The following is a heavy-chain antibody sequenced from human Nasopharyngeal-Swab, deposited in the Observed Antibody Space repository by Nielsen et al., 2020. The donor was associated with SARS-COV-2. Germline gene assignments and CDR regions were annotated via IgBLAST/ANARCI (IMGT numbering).Heavy chain of an antibody. V-gene: IGHV1-46*01. D-gene: IGHD1-7*01. J-gene: IGHJ6*02. CDR2: INPTDGST. Sequence: ASVKVSCKASGYTFTSYYLHWVRQAPGQGLEWMGIINPTDGSTSYAQKFEGRVTMTRITSTCTVYMELNSLRSEDTAVYYCARVLPFRITGTSGMDVWGQGTTVTVSS. CDR3: ARVLPFRITGTSGMDV. CDR1: GYTFTSYY.